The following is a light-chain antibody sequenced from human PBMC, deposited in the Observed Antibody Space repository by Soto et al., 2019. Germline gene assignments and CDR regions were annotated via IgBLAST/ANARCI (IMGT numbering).Light chain of an antibody. J-gene: IGLJ1*01. Sequence: QSVLTQPASVSGSPGQSITISCTGTSSDVGGYNYVSWYQQHPGKAPKLVIYDVSNRPSGVSNRFSGSKSGNTASLTISGLQAEDEADYYCNSYTSSSTYDFGTGTKVTVL. CDR1: SSDVGGYNY. CDR2: DVS. V-gene: IGLV2-14*01. CDR3: NSYTSSSTYD.